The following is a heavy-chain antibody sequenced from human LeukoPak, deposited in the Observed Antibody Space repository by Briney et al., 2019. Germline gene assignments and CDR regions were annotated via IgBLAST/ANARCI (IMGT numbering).Heavy chain of an antibody. J-gene: IGHJ4*02. V-gene: IGHV3-23*01. CDR1: GFTFSSYA. CDR2: ITGSGGYT. Sequence: GGSLRLSCAASGFTFSSYAMTWVRQAPGKGLEWVSTITGSGGYTYYADSVKGRFTISRDNSKNTLFLRMNSLRAEDTAVYFCAKQSLYDSSGHFHYWGQGTLVTVTS. D-gene: IGHD3-22*01. CDR3: AKQSLYDSSGHFHY.